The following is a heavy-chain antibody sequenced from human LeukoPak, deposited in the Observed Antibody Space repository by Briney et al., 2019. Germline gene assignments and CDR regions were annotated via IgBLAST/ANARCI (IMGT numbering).Heavy chain of an antibody. D-gene: IGHD2-15*01. V-gene: IGHV4-30-4*01. CDR1: GGSISSGDYY. CDR3: ARYREYCSGGSCQGYYYGMDV. Sequence: SQTLSLTCTVSGGSISSGDYYWSWIRQPPGKGLEWIGYIYYSGGTYYNPSLKSRVTISVDTSKNQFSLKLSSVTAADTAVYYCARYREYCSGGSCQGYYYGMDVWGKGTTVTVSS. J-gene: IGHJ6*04. CDR2: IYYSGGT.